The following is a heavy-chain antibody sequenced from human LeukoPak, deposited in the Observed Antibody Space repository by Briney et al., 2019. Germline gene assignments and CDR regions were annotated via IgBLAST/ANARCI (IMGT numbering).Heavy chain of an antibody. CDR3: ARAPGVFDI. D-gene: IGHD2-2*01. Sequence: ASVKVSCKASGYTFTGYYLHWVRQAPGQGLEWMGWIDPSNGGTHYAHNFQDRVAITRDTSINTAFMDLSSLRSDDTALYYCARAPGVFDIWGQGTMVTVSS. V-gene: IGHV1-2*07. J-gene: IGHJ3*02. CDR1: GYTFTGYY. CDR2: IDPSNGGT.